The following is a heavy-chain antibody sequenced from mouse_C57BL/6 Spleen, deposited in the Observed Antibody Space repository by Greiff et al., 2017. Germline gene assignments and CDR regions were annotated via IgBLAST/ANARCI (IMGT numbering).Heavy chain of an antibody. CDR2: IWGVGST. D-gene: IGHD2-1*01. CDR3: ARSYGNYGAMDY. CDR1: GFSLTSYG. Sequence: VKLQESGPGLVAPSQSLSITCTVSGFSLTSYGVDWVRQSPGKGLEWLGVIWGVGSTNYNSALKSRLSISKDNSKGQVFLKMNSLQTDDTAMYYCARSYGNYGAMDYWGQGTSVTVSS. V-gene: IGHV2-6*01. J-gene: IGHJ4*01.